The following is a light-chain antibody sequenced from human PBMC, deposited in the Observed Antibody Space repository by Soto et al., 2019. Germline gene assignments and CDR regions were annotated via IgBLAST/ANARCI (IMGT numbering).Light chain of an antibody. CDR2: DAS. V-gene: IGKV3-11*01. CDR1: QNVNRY. J-gene: IGKJ4*01. Sequence: EIVLTQSPATLSLSPGERATLSCRASQNVNRYLAWYQQKPGQAPRLLIYDASNRPTDIPARFSGSGSGTDFTLTFSSLEPEDFAVYFCHQRNNWPLTFGGGTKVEIK. CDR3: HQRNNWPLT.